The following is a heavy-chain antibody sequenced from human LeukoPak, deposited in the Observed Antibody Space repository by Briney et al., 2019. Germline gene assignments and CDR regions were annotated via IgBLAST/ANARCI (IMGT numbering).Heavy chain of an antibody. D-gene: IGHD6-19*01. CDR2: ISSSSSYI. J-gene: IGHJ4*02. CDR3: ALWGSSGWYYLDY. Sequence: KSGGSLRLSCAASGFTFSSYSMNWVRQAPGKGLEWVSSISSSSSYIYYADSVKGRFTISRDNAKNSLYLQMNSLRAEDTAVYYCALWGSSGWYYLDYWGQGTLVTVSS. CDR1: GFTFSSYS. V-gene: IGHV3-21*01.